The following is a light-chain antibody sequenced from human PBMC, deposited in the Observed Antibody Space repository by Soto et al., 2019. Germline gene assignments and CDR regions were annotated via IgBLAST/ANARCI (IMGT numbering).Light chain of an antibody. J-gene: IGLJ1*01. CDR3: NSYTTLSNRV. Sequence: QSALTQPRSVSRSPGQSVTISCTGTSADVGAYDYVSWYQQHPGKAPKLMIYDDTKRPSGVPDRFSGSRSGYTASLTISGLQADDEADYYCNSYTTLSNRVFGTGTKVTVL. V-gene: IGLV2-11*01. CDR2: DDT. CDR1: SADVGAYDY.